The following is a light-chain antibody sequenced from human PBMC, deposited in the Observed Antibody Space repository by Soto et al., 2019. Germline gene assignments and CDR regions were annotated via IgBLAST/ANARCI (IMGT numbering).Light chain of an antibody. CDR2: KAS. CDR1: QSISTW. V-gene: IGKV1-5*03. Sequence: DIQMTQSPSTLSASVGDRVTITCRASQSISTWLAWYQQKPGKAPKLLIYKASSLESGVPSRFSGSGSGTEFTLTISSLQPDDFATYYCQQYNSYSEFGQGTKVEI. J-gene: IGKJ1*01. CDR3: QQYNSYSE.